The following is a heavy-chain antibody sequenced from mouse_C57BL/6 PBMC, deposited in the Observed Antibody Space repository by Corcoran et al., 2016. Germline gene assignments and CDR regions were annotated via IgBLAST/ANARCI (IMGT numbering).Heavy chain of an antibody. D-gene: IGHD1-1*01. CDR2: IDPANGNT. CDR1: GFNTKNTY. J-gene: IGHJ1*03. Sequence: EVQLQQSVAELVRPGASVKLSCTASGFNTKNTYMHWVKQRPEQGLEWIGRIDPANGNTKYAPKFQGKATITADTSSNTAYLQLSSLTSEDTAIYYCASTVVARGYWYFDVWGTGTTVTVSS. CDR3: ASTVVARGYWYFDV. V-gene: IGHV14-3*01.